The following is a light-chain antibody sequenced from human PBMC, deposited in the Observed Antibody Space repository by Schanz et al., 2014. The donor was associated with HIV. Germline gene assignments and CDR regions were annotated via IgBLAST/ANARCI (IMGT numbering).Light chain of an antibody. Sequence: EIVLTQSPVILSLSPGERATLSCRASQTVSSNSLGWYQQKRGQVPRLLIYSASRRANGIPDRFSGSGSGTDFTLTIGCLQSEDFATYYCQQYHTYPPTFGQGTKLEIK. V-gene: IGKV3-20*01. CDR1: QTVSSNS. CDR2: SAS. J-gene: IGKJ2*01. CDR3: QQYHTYPPT.